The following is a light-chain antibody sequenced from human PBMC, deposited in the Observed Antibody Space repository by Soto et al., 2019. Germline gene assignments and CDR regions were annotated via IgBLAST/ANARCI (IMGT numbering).Light chain of an antibody. Sequence: EDVLTQSPGTLSLSPGERATLSCRASQSVSSSYLAWYQQKPGQAPRRLNYGASSRATGIPDRFSGSGSGRAFTLTISRLEPEDFSVYYCQQYGSSPNTVGQGTKLEIK. CDR1: QSVSSSY. CDR2: GAS. V-gene: IGKV3-20*01. J-gene: IGKJ2*01. CDR3: QQYGSSPNT.